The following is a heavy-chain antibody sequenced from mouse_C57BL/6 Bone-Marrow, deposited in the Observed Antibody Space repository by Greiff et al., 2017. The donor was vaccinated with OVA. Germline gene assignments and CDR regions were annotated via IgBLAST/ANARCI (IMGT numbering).Heavy chain of an antibody. D-gene: IGHD2-4*01. CDR2: IRSKSNNYAT. CDR1: GFSFNTYA. J-gene: IGHJ3*01. Sequence: EVNVVESGGGLVQPKGSLKLSCAASGFSFNTYAMNWVRQAPGKGLEWVARIRSKSNNYATYYADSVKDRFTISRDDSESMLYLQMNNLKTEDTAIYCCVRDYDCGFAYWGKGTLVTVSA. V-gene: IGHV10-1*01. CDR3: VRDYDCGFAY.